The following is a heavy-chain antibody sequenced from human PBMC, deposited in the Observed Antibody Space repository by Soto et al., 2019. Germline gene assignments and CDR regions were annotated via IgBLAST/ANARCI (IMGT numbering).Heavy chain of an antibody. J-gene: IGHJ4*02. CDR3: TREGTVTMFAY. CDR1: GFTFSDYA. Sequence: QVQLVDSGGGVVQPGMSLRLSCAVSGFTFSDYAMHWVRQAPGKGLEWVAGISSDGSNEYYPDSVKGRFTISRDNSKNNVYLQVNSLTADDTAVYYCTREGTVTMFAYWCQGTLVTVSS. V-gene: IGHV3-30*04. D-gene: IGHD4-17*01. CDR2: ISSDGSNE.